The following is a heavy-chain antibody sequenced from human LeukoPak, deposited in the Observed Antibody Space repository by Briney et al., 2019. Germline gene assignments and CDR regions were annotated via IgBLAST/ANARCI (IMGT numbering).Heavy chain of an antibody. D-gene: IGHD5-12*01. J-gene: IGHJ4*02. CDR2: AYFRSKWYY. CDR3: ARSNSGYIDY. V-gene: IGHV6-1*01. CDR1: GDSVSSNSAA. Sequence: SQTLSLTCAISGDSVSSNSAAWNWIRQSPSRGLEWLGRAYFRSKWYYHYGPSVKSRMSINADTSNNQLSLQLRSMTPDDRAVYYCARSNSGYIDYWGQGTLVTVSS.